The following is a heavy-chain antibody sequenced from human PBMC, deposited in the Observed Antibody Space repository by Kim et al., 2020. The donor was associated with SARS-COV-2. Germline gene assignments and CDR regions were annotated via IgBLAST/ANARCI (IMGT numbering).Heavy chain of an antibody. D-gene: IGHD3-10*01. V-gene: IGHV4-31*02. CDR3: AGAPPEFWFDP. Sequence: TYAHPSLKSRVTISVATSKNQFSLRRSSVTAADTAGYYCAGAPPEFWFDPWGQGTLVTVSS. J-gene: IGHJ5*02. CDR2: T.